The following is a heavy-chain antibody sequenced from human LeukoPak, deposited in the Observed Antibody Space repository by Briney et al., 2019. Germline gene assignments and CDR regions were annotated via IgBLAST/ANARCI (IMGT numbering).Heavy chain of an antibody. CDR2: TYYRSKWYH. D-gene: IGHD2/OR15-2a*01. CDR1: GDSVSSNSAA. Sequence: SQTLSLTCAISGDSVSSNSAAWNWLRQSPSRGLEWLGRTYYRSKWYHDYAVSVKSRTTINPDTSKNQFSLQLNSMTPEDTAVYYCARGFYYTGMDVWGQGTTVTVSS. V-gene: IGHV6-1*01. CDR3: ARGFYYTGMDV. J-gene: IGHJ6*02.